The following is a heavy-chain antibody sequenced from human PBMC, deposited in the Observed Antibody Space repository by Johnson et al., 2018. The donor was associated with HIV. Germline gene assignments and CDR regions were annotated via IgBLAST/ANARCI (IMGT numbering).Heavy chain of an antibody. D-gene: IGHD2-2*01. Sequence: VQLVESGGGLIQPGGSLRLSCAASGFTFSSYWMSWVRQAPGKGLEWVANIKQDGSEKYYVDSVKGRFTISRDNAKNSLYLQMNSLRAEDTAVYYCALDRYGRSTSCRADNDAFDIWGQGTMVTVSS. V-gene: IGHV3-7*05. J-gene: IGHJ3*02. CDR3: ALDRYGRSTSCRADNDAFDI. CDR1: GFTFSSYW. CDR2: IKQDGSEK.